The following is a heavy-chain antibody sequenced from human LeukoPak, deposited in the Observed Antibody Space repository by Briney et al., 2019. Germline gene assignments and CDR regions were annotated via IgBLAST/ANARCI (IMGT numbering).Heavy chain of an antibody. Sequence: GSLRHSCAAPGFTATIQSMSFVCPAPEKGLGRVSAIYSGGTTYYADSVKGRFSISRDNSKNTLYLQMNSLRVEDTAVYYCAHYQRSGYSYYFDYWGQGTLVTVSS. V-gene: IGHV3-66*01. CDR3: AHYQRSGYSYYFDY. D-gene: IGHD3-22*01. CDR2: IYSGGTT. J-gene: IGHJ4*02. CDR1: GFTATIQS.